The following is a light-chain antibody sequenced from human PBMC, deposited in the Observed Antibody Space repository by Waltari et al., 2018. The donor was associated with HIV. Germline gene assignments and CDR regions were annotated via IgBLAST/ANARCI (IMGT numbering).Light chain of an antibody. CDR2: DDD. J-gene: IGLJ2*01. CDR3: GTWDRFLRVGV. CDR1: TSNIGSVF. V-gene: IGLV1-51*01. Sequence: QPVLTQPPSMSAAPGQHITNACAVTTSNIGSVFFSWYQQLPGTAPKLLIYDDDKRPSGIPDRFSGSKSGTSATLGITGLQPGDEGDYHCGTWDRFLRVGVFGGGTKLTVL.